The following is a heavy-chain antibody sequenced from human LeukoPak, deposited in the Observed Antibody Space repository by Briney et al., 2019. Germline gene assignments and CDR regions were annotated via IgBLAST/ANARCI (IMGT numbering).Heavy chain of an antibody. Sequence: GASVKVSCKASGYTFTGYYMHWVRQAPGQGLEWMGWINPNSGGTNYAQKFQGRVTMTRDTSISTAYIELSRLRSDDTAVYYCARVADPHYDFWSGYPQYMDVWGKGTTVTVSS. CDR2: INPNSGGT. V-gene: IGHV1-2*02. CDR3: ARVADPHYDFWSGYPQYMDV. D-gene: IGHD3-3*01. J-gene: IGHJ6*03. CDR1: GYTFTGYY.